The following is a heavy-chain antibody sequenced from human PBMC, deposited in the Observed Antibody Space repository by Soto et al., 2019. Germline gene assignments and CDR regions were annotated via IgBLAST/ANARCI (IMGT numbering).Heavy chain of an antibody. CDR1: GFTFTSYS. Sequence: EVQLVESGGGLVQPGGSLRLSCAASGFTFTSYSMNWVRQAPGKGLEWVSYISSSTSTKYYADSVKGRFTISRDNAKNSVYLQMNSLRDEDTAVYYCTRGVSRGMDVWGQGTTVTVSS. CDR3: TRGVSRGMDV. J-gene: IGHJ6*02. CDR2: ISSSTSTK. V-gene: IGHV3-48*02.